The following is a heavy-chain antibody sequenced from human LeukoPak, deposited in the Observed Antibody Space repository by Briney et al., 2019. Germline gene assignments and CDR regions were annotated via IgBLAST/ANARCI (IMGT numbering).Heavy chain of an antibody. J-gene: IGHJ6*03. CDR2: INPNSGGT. CDR3: AREGYSSSPPYYYYYMDV. V-gene: IGHV1-2*02. CDR1: GYTFTGYY. Sequence: ASVKVSCKTSGYTFTGYYMHWVRQAPGQGLEWMGWINPNSGGTNYAQKFQGRVTMTRDTSISTAYMELSRLRDDGTAVYYGAREGYSSSPPYYYYYMDVWGKGTTVTVSS. D-gene: IGHD6-6*01.